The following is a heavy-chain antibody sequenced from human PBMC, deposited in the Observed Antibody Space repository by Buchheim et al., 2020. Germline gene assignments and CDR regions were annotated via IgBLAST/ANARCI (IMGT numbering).Heavy chain of an antibody. V-gene: IGHV3-30*04. CDR2: ISYDGSNK. D-gene: IGHD6-19*01. CDR1: GFTFSSYA. Sequence: QVQLVESGGGVVQPGRSLRLSCAASGFTFSSYAMHWVRQAPGKGLEWVAVISYDGSNKYYADSVQGRFTISRDNSKTTLYLRMNSLRAEDTAVYYLAIESVAVAYYFDYWGQGTL. J-gene: IGHJ4*02. CDR3: AIESVAVAYYFDY.